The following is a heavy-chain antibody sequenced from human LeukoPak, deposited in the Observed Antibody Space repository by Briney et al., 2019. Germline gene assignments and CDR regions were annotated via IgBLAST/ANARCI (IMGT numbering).Heavy chain of an antibody. J-gene: IGHJ4*02. CDR3: ARHQATTSPTIFGVVDPLDY. Sequence: GSLRLSCAASGFTFSSYAMSWVRQPPGKGLEWIGSIYYSGSTYYNPSLKSRVTISVDTSKNQFSLKLSSVTVADTAVYYCARHQATTSPTIFGVVDPLDYWGQGTLVTVSS. CDR1: GFTFSSYA. CDR2: IYYSGST. D-gene: IGHD3-3*01. V-gene: IGHV4-39*01.